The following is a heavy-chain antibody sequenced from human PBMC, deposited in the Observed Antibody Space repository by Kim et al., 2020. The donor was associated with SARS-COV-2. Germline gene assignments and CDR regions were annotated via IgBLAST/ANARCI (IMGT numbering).Heavy chain of an antibody. CDR1: GYTFTSYY. CDR2: INPSGGSI. J-gene: IGHJ6*02. Sequence: ASVKVSCKASGYTFTSYYMHWVRQAPGQGLEWMGIINPSGGSIRYAQKFQDRVTMTRDTSTSTVYMELSSLRSEDTAVYYCARDQIDYSKNYNGMDVWGQGTTVTVSS. CDR3: ARDQIDYSKNYNGMDV. V-gene: IGHV1-46*01. D-gene: IGHD4-4*01.